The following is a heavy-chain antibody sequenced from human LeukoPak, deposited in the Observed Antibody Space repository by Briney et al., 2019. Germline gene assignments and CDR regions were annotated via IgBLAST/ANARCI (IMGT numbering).Heavy chain of an antibody. D-gene: IGHD3-3*01. V-gene: IGHV3-7*04. Sequence: GGSLRLSCAASGFTFSSYWMGWVRQAPGKGLEWVANIRQDGGETYYGDSVKGRFIISRDNAKNSLFLQMNRLRAEDTAVYYCARGDYDFWSGVYYYYYMDVWGKGTTVTVSS. CDR2: IRQDGGET. J-gene: IGHJ6*03. CDR1: GFTFSSYW. CDR3: ARGDYDFWSGVYYYYYMDV.